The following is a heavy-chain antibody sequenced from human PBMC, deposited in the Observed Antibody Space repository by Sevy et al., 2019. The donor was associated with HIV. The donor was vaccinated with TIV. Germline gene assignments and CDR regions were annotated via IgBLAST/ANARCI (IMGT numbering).Heavy chain of an antibody. D-gene: IGHD5-18*01. CDR1: GYTFTSYA. V-gene: IGHV1-3*01. CDR3: ARGLLWSNAFDI. J-gene: IGHJ3*02. Sequence: ASVKVSCKASGYTFTSYAMHWVRQAPGQRLEWMGWINAGNGNTKYSQRFQGRVTITRDTSASTAYMVLSSLRSEDTAVYYCARGLLWSNAFDIWGQGTMVTVSS. CDR2: INAGNGNT.